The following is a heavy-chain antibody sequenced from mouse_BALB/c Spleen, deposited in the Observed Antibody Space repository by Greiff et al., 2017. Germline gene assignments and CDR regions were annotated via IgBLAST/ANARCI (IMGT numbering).Heavy chain of an antibody. J-gene: IGHJ3*01. CDR1: GYTFSSYW. Sequence: QVQLKQSGAELMKPGASVKISCKATGYTFSSYWIEWVKQRPGHGLEWIGEILPGSGSTNYNEKFKGKATFTADTSSNTAYMQLSSLTSEDSAVYYCARGDYYGSGGFAYWGQGTLVTVSA. CDR3: ARGDYYGSGGFAY. CDR2: ILPGSGST. D-gene: IGHD1-1*01. V-gene: IGHV1-9*01.